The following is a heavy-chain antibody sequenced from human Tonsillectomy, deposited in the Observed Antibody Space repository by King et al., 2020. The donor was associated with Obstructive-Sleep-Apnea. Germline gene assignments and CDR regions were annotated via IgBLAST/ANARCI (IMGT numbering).Heavy chain of an antibody. D-gene: IGHD2-2*03. CDR3: ARLDIEYSYQYGMDV. J-gene: IGHJ6*02. CDR1: GGSIGSSSYY. Sequence: QLQESGPGLVKPSETLSLTCIVSGGSIGSSSYYWGWIRQSPGKGLEWIGSINYSGITYYNPSLRSRVTISVDTSKNQLSLRLTSVTAADTAVYYCARLDIEYSYQYGMDVWDQGTTVSVSS. CDR2: INYSGIT. V-gene: IGHV4-39*07.